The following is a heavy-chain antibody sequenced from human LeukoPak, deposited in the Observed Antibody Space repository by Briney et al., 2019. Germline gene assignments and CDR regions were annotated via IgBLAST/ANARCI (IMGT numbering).Heavy chain of an antibody. Sequence: SGGSLRLSCAASGFTFSSYGMNWVRQAPGKGLEWVSSISSSSSYIYYADSVKGRFTISRDNAENSLYLQMNSLRAEDTAVYYCAYIAVAGTDAFDIWGQGTMVTVSS. CDR3: AYIAVAGTDAFDI. J-gene: IGHJ3*02. D-gene: IGHD6-19*01. CDR1: GFTFSSYG. CDR2: ISSSSSYI. V-gene: IGHV3-21*01.